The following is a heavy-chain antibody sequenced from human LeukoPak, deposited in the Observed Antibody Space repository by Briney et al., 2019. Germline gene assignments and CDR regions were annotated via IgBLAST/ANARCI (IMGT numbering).Heavy chain of an antibody. V-gene: IGHV3-53*01. CDR2: IYSGGST. D-gene: IGHD2-2*01. Sequence: GGSLRLSCAASGFTVSSNYMSWVRQAPGKGLEWVSVIYSGGSTYYADSVKGRFTISRGNSKNTLYLQMNSLRAEDTAVYYCARAQDIVVVPAAIAYYYYGMDVWGQGTTVTVSS. J-gene: IGHJ6*02. CDR3: ARAQDIVVVPAAIAYYYYGMDV. CDR1: GFTVSSNY.